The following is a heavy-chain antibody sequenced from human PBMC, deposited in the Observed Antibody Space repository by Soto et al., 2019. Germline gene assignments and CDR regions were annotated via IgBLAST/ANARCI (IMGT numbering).Heavy chain of an antibody. J-gene: IGHJ4*02. CDR3: AEGEDCNGDNCYSYYFTY. CDR1: GFTFSSYY. V-gene: IGHV3-48*02. CDR2: ISSGSGAI. Sequence: EVHLVESGGGLVQPGRSLRLSCAASGFTFSSYYMNWVRQAPGKGLEWVSYISSGSGAIHYADSVKGRFTISRDTARKSLYLQMNSHRDEDTVVYYCAEGEDCNGDNCYSYYFTYWGQATGVTGPS. D-gene: IGHD2-15*01.